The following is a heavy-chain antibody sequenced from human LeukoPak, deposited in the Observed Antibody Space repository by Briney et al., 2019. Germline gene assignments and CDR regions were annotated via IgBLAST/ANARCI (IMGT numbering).Heavy chain of an antibody. Sequence: GRSLRLSCAASGFTFSSYAMHWVRQAPGKGLEWVAVISYDGSNKYYEDSVKGRFTISRDNSKNTLYLQMNSLRAEDTAVYYCASVRAAIGGRGAFDIWGQGTMVTVSS. CDR1: GFTFSSYA. J-gene: IGHJ3*02. CDR2: ISYDGSNK. V-gene: IGHV3-30*01. CDR3: ASVRAAIGGRGAFDI. D-gene: IGHD2-2*02.